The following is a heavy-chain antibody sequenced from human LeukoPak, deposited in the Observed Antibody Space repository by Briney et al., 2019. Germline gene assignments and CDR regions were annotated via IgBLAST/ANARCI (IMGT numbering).Heavy chain of an antibody. Sequence: KHGESLKISCKGSGYSFTTYWIAWVRQMPGKGLEWMGIIYPGDSDTRYSPSFQGQVTISADRSISTAYLQWSSLKASDTAMYYCARPRMVRGVISNWFDPWGQGTLVTVSS. V-gene: IGHV5-51*01. CDR2: IYPGDSDT. D-gene: IGHD3-10*01. CDR3: ARPRMVRGVISNWFDP. J-gene: IGHJ5*02. CDR1: GYSFTTYW.